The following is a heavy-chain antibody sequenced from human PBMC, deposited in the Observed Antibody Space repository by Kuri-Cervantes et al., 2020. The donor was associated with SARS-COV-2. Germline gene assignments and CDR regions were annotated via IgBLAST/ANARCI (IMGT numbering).Heavy chain of an antibody. CDR3: ASTVAFWSGYYDY. Sequence: TVSCKGSGYSFTSFWIGWVRQMPGKGLEWMGIIYPGDSDTRYSPSVQGQVTISADKSISTAYLQWSSLKASDTAMYYCASTVAFWSGYYDYWGQGTLVTVSS. CDR1: GYSFTSFW. CDR2: IYPGDSDT. J-gene: IGHJ4*02. V-gene: IGHV5-51*01. D-gene: IGHD3-3*01.